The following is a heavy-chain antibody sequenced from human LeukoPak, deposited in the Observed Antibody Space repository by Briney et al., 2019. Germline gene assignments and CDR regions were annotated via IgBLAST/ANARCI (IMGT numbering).Heavy chain of an antibody. V-gene: IGHV4-34*01. Sequence: SETLSLTCAVYGGSFSGYYWSWIRQPPGKGLEWIGEINHSGSTNYNPSLKSRVTISVDTSKNQFSLKLSSVTAADTAVYYCASSLDYWGQGTLVTVSS. CDR3: ASSLDY. J-gene: IGHJ4*02. CDR2: INHSGST. CDR1: GGSFSGYY.